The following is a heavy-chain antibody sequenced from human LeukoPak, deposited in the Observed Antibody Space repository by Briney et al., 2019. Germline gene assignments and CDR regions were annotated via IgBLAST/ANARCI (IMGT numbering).Heavy chain of an antibody. CDR1: GGSVSSYF. CDR3: AGRDY. J-gene: IGHJ4*02. V-gene: IGHV4-59*02. Sequence: SETLSLTCTVSGGSVSSYFWSWIRQPPGKGLEWIGYVYYSGSTNYNPSLKSRVTISLDTSKNQLSLKLTSVTAADTAVYFCAGRDYWGQGTLVTVSS. CDR2: VYYSGST.